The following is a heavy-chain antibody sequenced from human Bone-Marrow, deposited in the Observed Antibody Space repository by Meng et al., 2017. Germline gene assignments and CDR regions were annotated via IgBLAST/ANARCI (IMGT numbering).Heavy chain of an antibody. J-gene: IGHJ2*01. CDR3: ARGRVTTVTTPNWYFDL. D-gene: IGHD4-17*01. V-gene: IGHV4-34*01. CDR1: GGSFSGYY. Sequence: QGQLQQWGAGLFKPSETPALTCAVYGGSFSGYYWSWIRQPPGRGLEWIGEINHSGSTNYNPSLKSRVTISVDTSKNQFSLKLSSVTAADTAVYYCARGRVTTVTTPNWYFDLWGRGTLVTVSS. CDR2: INHSGST.